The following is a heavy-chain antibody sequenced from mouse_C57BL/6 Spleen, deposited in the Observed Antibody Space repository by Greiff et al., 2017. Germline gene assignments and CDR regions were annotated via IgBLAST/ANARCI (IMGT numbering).Heavy chain of an antibody. Sequence: QVQLKESGAELVKPGASVKISCKASGYAFSSYWMNWVKQRPGKGLEWIGQIYPGDGDTNYNGKFKGKATLTADKSSSTAYMQLSSLTSEDSAVYFCAREDTTVVSDYGAQGTTLTVSS. D-gene: IGHD1-1*01. CDR2: IYPGDGDT. CDR1: GYAFSSYW. J-gene: IGHJ2*01. V-gene: IGHV1-80*01. CDR3: AREDTTVVSDY.